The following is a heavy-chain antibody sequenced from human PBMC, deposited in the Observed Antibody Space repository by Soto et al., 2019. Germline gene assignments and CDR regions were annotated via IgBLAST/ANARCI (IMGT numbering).Heavy chain of an antibody. J-gene: IGHJ4*02. CDR2: IYHGGST. Sequence: SETLSLTCTVSGGSISSSTYSLGWFSRPPGKGLEWIGEIYHGGSTNYNPSLKSRVTISVDKSKNQFSLKLSSVTAADTAVYYCARAAGGSRPTFDYWGQGTLVTAPQ. D-gene: IGHD1-26*01. CDR3: ARAAGGSRPTFDY. CDR1: GGSISSSTYS. V-gene: IGHV4-39*07.